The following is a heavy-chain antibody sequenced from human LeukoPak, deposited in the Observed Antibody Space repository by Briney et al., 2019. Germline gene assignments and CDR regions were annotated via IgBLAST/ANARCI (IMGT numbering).Heavy chain of an antibody. J-gene: IGHJ4*02. CDR1: GFTFSSYG. Sequence: PGGSLRLSCAASGFTFSSYGMHWVRQAPGKGLEWVAVIWYDGSNKYYADSVKGRFTISRDNSKNMLYLQMNSLRAEDTAVYYCARGGYYYDSSGGYDYWGQGTLVTVSS. CDR3: ARGGYYYDSSGGYDY. V-gene: IGHV3-33*01. CDR2: IWYDGSNK. D-gene: IGHD3-22*01.